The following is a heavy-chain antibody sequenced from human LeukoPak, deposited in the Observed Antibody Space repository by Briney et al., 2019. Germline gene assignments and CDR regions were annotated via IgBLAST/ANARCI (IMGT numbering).Heavy chain of an antibody. V-gene: IGHV3-23*01. CDR1: GFTFSSYW. J-gene: IGHJ4*02. Sequence: GGSLRLSCAASGFTFSSYWMSWVRQAPGKGLEWVSGISGRGYSTYYADSVKGRFTISRDNSKNRVYLQMDSLRGEDTAVYYCAKEVYWGQGTLVTVSS. CDR2: ISGRGYST. CDR3: AKEVY.